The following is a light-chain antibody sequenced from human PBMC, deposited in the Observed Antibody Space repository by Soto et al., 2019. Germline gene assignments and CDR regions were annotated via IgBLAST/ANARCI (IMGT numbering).Light chain of an antibody. CDR1: QNIERW. Sequence: DIQMTPSPSTLSASVGDRVTITCRASQNIERWLAWYQQKPGKAPKLLLYDVSSLESGVPSRFSGSGSGTEFTLIISSLQPDDFATYYCQQYNSDSHTFGQGTKVDIK. CDR3: QQYNSDSHT. V-gene: IGKV1-5*01. J-gene: IGKJ1*01. CDR2: DVS.